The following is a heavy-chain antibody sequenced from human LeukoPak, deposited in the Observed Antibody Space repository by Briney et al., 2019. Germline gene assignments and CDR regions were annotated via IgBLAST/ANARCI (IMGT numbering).Heavy chain of an antibody. J-gene: IGHJ4*02. V-gene: IGHV3-48*03. Sequence: PGGSLRLSCAASGFTFSSYEMNWVRQAPGKGLEWVSYISSSGSTIYYADSVKGRFTISRDNAKNSLYLQMNSLRAEGTAVYYCASSTVTTGVVDYWGQGTLVTVSS. CDR2: ISSSGSTI. CDR3: ASSTVTTGVVDY. D-gene: IGHD4-17*01. CDR1: GFTFSSYE.